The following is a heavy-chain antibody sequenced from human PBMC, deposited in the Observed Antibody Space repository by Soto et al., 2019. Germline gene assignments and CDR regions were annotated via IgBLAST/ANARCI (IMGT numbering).Heavy chain of an antibody. D-gene: IGHD6-19*01. J-gene: IGHJ4*02. CDR1: GFTFSSYA. V-gene: IGHV3-23*01. CDR2: ISGSGGST. CDR3: ARRSSGWYFDY. Sequence: EVQLLESGGGLVQPGGSLRLSCAASGFTFSSYAMSWVRQAPGKGLEWVSAISGSGGSTYYADSVKGRFTISRDNSKNPLYLQMNSLRAEDTAVYYWARRSSGWYFDYWGQGTLVTVSS.